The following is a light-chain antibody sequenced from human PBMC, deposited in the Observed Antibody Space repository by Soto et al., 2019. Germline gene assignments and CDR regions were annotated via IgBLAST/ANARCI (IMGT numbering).Light chain of an antibody. V-gene: IGKV3-20*01. Sequence: EILLTQSPGTLSLSPGERATLSCRASQSVSSSYLAWYQQKPGQAPRLLIYGASTRATGIPDRFSGGGSGTDFTLTISRLEPEDFAVYFCHQYGDSPQTSGQGAKVDIK. CDR1: QSVSSSY. CDR3: HQYGDSPQT. J-gene: IGKJ1*01. CDR2: GAS.